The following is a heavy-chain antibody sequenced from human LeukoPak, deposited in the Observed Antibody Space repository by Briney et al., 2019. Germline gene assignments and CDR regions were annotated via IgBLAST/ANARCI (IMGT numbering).Heavy chain of an antibody. J-gene: IGHJ4*02. CDR3: ALLAVASDFDY. V-gene: IGHV3-48*03. CDR2: IGSSGTTI. CDR1: GFPFSVYE. D-gene: IGHD6-19*01. Sequence: GGSLRLSCAVSGFPFSVYEMDWVRQAPGKGLEWVSNIGSSGTTIYYADSVRGRFSISRDNAKSSLYLQMNSLRVEDTAVYYCALLAVASDFDYWGQGALVTVSS.